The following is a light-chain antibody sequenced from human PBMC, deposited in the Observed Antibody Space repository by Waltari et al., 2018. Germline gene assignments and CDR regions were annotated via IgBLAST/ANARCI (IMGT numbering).Light chain of an antibody. CDR1: SSDIGNYNL. CDR3: CSYADSNTWV. J-gene: IGLJ3*02. Sequence: QSALTQPASVSGSPGQSITISCTGTSSDIGNYNLVSLYQRHPGKPPKLIIYEATKRPSDISNHFSASKSGNTASLTISGLQAEDEADYFCCSYADSNTWVFGGGTRLTVL. V-gene: IGLV2-23*01. CDR2: EAT.